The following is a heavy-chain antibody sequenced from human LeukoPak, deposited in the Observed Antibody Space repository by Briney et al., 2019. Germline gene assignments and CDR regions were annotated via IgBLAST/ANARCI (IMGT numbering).Heavy chain of an antibody. D-gene: IGHD2-2*01. Sequence: SETLSLTCAVYGGSLSGYYWSWIRQPPGKGLEWIGEINHSESINYNPSLKSRVTILVDTSKNQFSLRLSSVTAADTAVYYCARDAGWFDPWGQGTLVTVSS. J-gene: IGHJ5*02. V-gene: IGHV4-34*01. CDR1: GGSLSGYY. CDR3: ARDAGWFDP. CDR2: INHSESI.